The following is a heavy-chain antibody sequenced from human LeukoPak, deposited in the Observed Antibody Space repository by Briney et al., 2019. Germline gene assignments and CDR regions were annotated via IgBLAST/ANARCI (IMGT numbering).Heavy chain of an antibody. CDR3: ANMAGTSYYYYGMDV. V-gene: IGHV3-23*01. Sequence: PGGSLRLSCAASGFTLSSYAMSWVRQAPGKGLEWVSAISGSGGSTYYADSVKGRFTISRDNSKNTLYLQMNSLRAEDTAVYYCANMAGTSYYYYGMDVWGQGTTVTVSS. CDR1: GFTLSSYA. CDR2: ISGSGGST. D-gene: IGHD3-10*01. J-gene: IGHJ6*02.